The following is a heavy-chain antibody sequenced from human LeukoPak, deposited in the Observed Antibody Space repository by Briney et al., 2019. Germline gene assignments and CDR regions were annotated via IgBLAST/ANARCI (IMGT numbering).Heavy chain of an antibody. V-gene: IGHV3-48*01. CDR1: GFTFSTYS. D-gene: IGHD2-15*01. J-gene: IGHJ6*03. CDR3: AREKGIVVGDYYYYMDV. Sequence: PGGSLRLSCAVSGFTFSTYSMNWVRQAPGKGLEWVSYISSSSSPIYYADSVKGRFTISRDNAKNSLYLQMNSLRAEDTAVYYCAREKGIVVGDYYYYMDVWGKGTTVTVSS. CDR2: ISSSSSPI.